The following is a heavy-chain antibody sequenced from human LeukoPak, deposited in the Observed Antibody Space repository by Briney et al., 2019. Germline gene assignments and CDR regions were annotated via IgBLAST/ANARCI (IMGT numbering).Heavy chain of an antibody. CDR2: IRSKAYGGTT. CDR1: GFTFGDYA. Sequence: GGSRRLSCTASGFTFGDYAMSWVRQAPGKGLEWVGFIRSKAYGGTTEYAASVKGRFTISRDDSKSIAYLQMNSLKTEDTAVYYCTRVSGSGSYYWFDPWGQGTLVTVSS. D-gene: IGHD3-10*01. V-gene: IGHV3-49*04. J-gene: IGHJ5*02. CDR3: TRVSGSGSYYWFDP.